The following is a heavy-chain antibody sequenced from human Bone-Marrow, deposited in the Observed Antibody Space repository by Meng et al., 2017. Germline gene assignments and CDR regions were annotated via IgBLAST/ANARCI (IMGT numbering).Heavy chain of an antibody. D-gene: IGHD2-15*01. Sequence: LSLTCAVYGGSFSGYYWSWIRQPPGKGLEWVSYISSSGSTIYYADSVKGRFTISRDNAKNSLYLQMNSLRAEDTAVYYCAREGDCSGGSCYTFGYYYYYGMDVWGQGTTVTVSS. CDR3: AREGDCSGGSCYTFGYYYYYGMDV. V-gene: IGHV3-11*01. J-gene: IGHJ6*02. CDR1: GGSFSGYY. CDR2: ISSSGSTI.